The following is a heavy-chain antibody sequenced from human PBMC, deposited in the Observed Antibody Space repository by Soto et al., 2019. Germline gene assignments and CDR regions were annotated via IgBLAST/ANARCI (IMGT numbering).Heavy chain of an antibody. V-gene: IGHV4-59*11. CDR2: MYHSGSP. J-gene: IGHJ4*02. Sequence: SETLSLTCTVSGGSITNHYWTWVRQAPGEGLDWIGYMYHSGSPNYSPSLKTRVTISLDTSKSQFSLKLNSATAADSAVYFCARLEGLATISYYFDFWGPGALVTVSS. CDR1: GGSITNHY. CDR3: ARLEGLATISYYFDF. D-gene: IGHD3-9*01.